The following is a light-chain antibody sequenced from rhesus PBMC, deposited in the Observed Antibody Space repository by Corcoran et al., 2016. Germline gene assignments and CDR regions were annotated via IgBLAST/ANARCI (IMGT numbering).Light chain of an antibody. V-gene: IGKV2S20*01. J-gene: IGKJ1*01. CDR3: MQGKEYRT. CDR1: QSLLDSEDGNIY. Sequence: DIVMTQTPLSLPVTPGEPASISCRSSQSLLDSEDGNIYLEWYLQKPGQSPQPLVYGVSYRASGVPEGCSGMGLDTDFTLRISRVGAEDVGIYYCMQGKEYRTFGQGTKVEIK. CDR2: GVS.